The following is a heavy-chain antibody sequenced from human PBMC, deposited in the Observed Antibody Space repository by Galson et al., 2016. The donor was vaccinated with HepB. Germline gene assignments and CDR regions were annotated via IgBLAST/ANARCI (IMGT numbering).Heavy chain of an antibody. CDR3: ARGLHNYDWYQLEGYGMDV. CDR2: IWYDGSHV. D-gene: IGHD3-9*01. J-gene: IGHJ6*02. CDR1: GLTFSSYA. V-gene: IGHV3-33*08. Sequence: SLRLSCAASGLTFSSYAMHWVRQAPGKGLEWVAVIWYDGSHVYYADSVKGRFTISRDNGKNSLYLQMNSLRDEDTAVYYCARGLHNYDWYQLEGYGMDVWGPGTTVSVSS.